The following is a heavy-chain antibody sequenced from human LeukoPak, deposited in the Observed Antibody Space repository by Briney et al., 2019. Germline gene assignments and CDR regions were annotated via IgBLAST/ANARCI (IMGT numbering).Heavy chain of an antibody. J-gene: IGHJ4*02. V-gene: IGHV1-46*01. CDR3: ARDRVDSSGYYYVGLLVY. CDR1: GYTFTNYY. CDR2: INPSGGST. D-gene: IGHD3-22*01. Sequence: ASVKVSCKASGYTFTNYYMHWVRQAPGQGLEWMGIINPSGGSTSYAQKFQGRVTMTRDTSTSTVYMELSSLRSEDTAVYYCARDRVDSSGYYYVGLLVYWGQGTLVTVSS.